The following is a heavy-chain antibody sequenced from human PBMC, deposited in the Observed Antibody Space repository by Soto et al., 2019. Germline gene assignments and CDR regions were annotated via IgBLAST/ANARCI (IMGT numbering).Heavy chain of an antibody. J-gene: IGHJ4*02. D-gene: IGHD3-9*01. CDR3: ARGGIRYFDWLLYAPDY. Sequence: EVQLVESGGGLVKPGGSLRLYCAASGFTFSSYSMNWVRQAPGKGLEWVSSISSSSSYIYYADSVKGRFTISRDNAKNSLYLQMNSLRAEDTAVYYCARGGIRYFDWLLYAPDYWGQGTLVTVSS. CDR1: GFTFSSYS. CDR2: ISSSSSYI. V-gene: IGHV3-21*01.